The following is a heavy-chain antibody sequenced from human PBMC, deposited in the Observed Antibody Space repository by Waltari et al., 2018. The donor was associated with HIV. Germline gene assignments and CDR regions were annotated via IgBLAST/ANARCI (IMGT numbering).Heavy chain of an antibody. D-gene: IGHD2-2*01. Sequence: QVHLQESGPGLVTPSGTLSLICAVSGGSIRSSNWWSWVRQPPGKGLEWIGEIYHSGSTNYNPSLKSRVTISEDKSKNQFSLKLSSVTAADTAVYYCARASSPRYGFDIWGQGTMVTVSS. CDR3: ARASSPRYGFDI. J-gene: IGHJ3*02. CDR1: GGSIRSSNW. V-gene: IGHV4-4*02. CDR2: IYHSGST.